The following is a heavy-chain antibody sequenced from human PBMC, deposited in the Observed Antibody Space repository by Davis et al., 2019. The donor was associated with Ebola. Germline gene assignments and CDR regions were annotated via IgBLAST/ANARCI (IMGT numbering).Heavy chain of an antibody. CDR2: INPNSGGT. Sequence: ASVKVSCKASGYTFTGYYMHWVRQAPGQGLEWMGWINPNSGGTNYAQKFQGRVTMTRDTSISTAYMELSRLRSDDTAVYYCARAFTVTQYSSSWYYYWGQGTLVTVSS. CDR1: GYTFTGYY. D-gene: IGHD6-13*01. J-gene: IGHJ4*02. CDR3: ARAFTVTQYSSSWYYY. V-gene: IGHV1-2*02.